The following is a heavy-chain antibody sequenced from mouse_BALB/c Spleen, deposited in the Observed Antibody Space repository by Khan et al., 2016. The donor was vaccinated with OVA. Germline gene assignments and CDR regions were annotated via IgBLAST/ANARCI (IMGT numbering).Heavy chain of an antibody. V-gene: IGHV1-77*01. CDR1: GYTFTDYY. D-gene: IGHD1-2*01. Sequence: QVQLQQSGAELARPGASVKLSCKASGYTFTDYYINWVKQRTGQGLEWIGEIYPGSGNTYYNEKVKGKATLTADKSSSTAYMQLSSLTSEDSAVFFCARRNYFGYTFAYWGQGTLVTVSA. J-gene: IGHJ3*01. CDR2: IYPGSGNT. CDR3: ARRNYFGYTFAY.